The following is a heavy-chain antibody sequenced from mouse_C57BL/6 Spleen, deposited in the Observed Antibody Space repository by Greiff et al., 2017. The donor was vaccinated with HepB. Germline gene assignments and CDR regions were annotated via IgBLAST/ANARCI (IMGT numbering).Heavy chain of an antibody. D-gene: IGHD3-2*01. CDR1: GYSFTGYY. CDR3: ARDSFAY. V-gene: IGHV1-42*01. Sequence: VQLQQSGPELVKPGASVKISCKASGYSFTGYYMNWVKQSPEKSLEWIGEINPSTGGTTYNQKFKAKATLTVDKSSSTAYMQLKRLTSEASAVYYCARDSFAYWGQGTLVTVSA. J-gene: IGHJ3*01. CDR2: INPSTGGT.